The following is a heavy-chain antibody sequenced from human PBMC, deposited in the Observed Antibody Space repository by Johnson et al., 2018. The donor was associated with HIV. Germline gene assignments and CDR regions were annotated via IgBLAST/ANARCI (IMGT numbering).Heavy chain of an antibody. J-gene: IGHJ3*02. V-gene: IGHV3-20*04. D-gene: IGHD1-26*01. Sequence: VQLVESGGGLVQPGGSLRVSCAASGFSFADYGMSWVRQAPGKGLEWVSDINWTGGSTAYADPVKGRFTISRDNSKNTLYQQMNSLRAEDTAVYYCAKDWGWELDGGAFDIWGQGTMVTVSS. CDR3: AKDWGWELDGGAFDI. CDR2: INWTGGST. CDR1: GFSFADYG.